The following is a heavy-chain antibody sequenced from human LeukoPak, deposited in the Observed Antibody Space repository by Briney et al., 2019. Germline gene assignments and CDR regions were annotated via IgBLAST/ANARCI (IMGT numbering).Heavy chain of an antibody. D-gene: IGHD3-22*01. CDR2: LSYSGSP. CDR3: ARGSLTYYDSSGYYYRAFDI. J-gene: IGHJ3*02. CDR1: GGSISNTAYY. Sequence: SETLSLTCTVSGGSISNTAYYWGWIRQPPGKGLEWIGSLSYSGSPYYNPSLKSRVTISGDMSKNQFSLKLSSVTAADTAVYYCARGSLTYYDSSGYYYRAFDIWGQGTMVTVSS. V-gene: IGHV4-39*01.